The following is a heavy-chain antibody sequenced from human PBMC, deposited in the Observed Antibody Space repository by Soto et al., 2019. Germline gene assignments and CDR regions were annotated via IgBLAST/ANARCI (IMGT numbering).Heavy chain of an antibody. Sequence: GGSPRLSCAASGFTFSSFAMHWVRQDPGKGLEWVAVISYDGSNKYYADSVKGRFTISRDNSKNTLYLQMNSLRAEDTALYYCARGRGRDGYSHFDYWGQGTLVTVSS. CDR2: ISYDGSNK. V-gene: IGHV3-30-3*01. J-gene: IGHJ4*02. D-gene: IGHD5-18*01. CDR1: GFTFSSFA. CDR3: ARGRGRDGYSHFDY.